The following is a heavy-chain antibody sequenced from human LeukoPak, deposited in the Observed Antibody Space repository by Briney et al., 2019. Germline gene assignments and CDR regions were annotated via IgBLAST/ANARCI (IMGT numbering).Heavy chain of an antibody. J-gene: IGHJ6*02. CDR1: GFTFSSYS. CDR3: ARDLYYGSGSSDYYGMDV. Sequence: GGSLRLSCAASGFTFSSYSMNWVRQAPGKGLEWVSSISSSSSYIYYADSVKGRFTIPRDNAKNSLYLQMNSLRAEDTAVYYCARDLYYGSGSSDYYGMDVWGQGTTVTVSS. V-gene: IGHV3-21*01. D-gene: IGHD3-10*01. CDR2: ISSSSSYI.